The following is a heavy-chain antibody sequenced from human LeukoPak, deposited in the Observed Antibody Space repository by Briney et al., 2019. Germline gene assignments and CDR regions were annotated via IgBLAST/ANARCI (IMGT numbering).Heavy chain of an antibody. D-gene: IGHD6-19*01. J-gene: IGHJ4*02. CDR1: GGSFTSDY. CDR3: ARQEPVAGNFDY. Sequence: SETLSLTCIVSGGSFTSDYWTWIRQPPGKGLEWIGEINHSGSTNYNPSLKSRVTISVDTSKNQFSLKLSSVTAADTAVYYCARQEPVAGNFDYWGQGTLVTVSS. CDR2: INHSGST. V-gene: IGHV4-34*01.